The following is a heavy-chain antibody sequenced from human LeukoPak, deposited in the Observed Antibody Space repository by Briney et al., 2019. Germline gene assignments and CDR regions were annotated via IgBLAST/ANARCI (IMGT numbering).Heavy chain of an antibody. CDR3: ARGPPRGSRYFDWLQGGYYFDY. J-gene: IGHJ4*02. V-gene: IGHV3-11*01. Sequence: PGGSLRLSCAASGLTFSDYYMSWIRQAPGKGLEWVSYISSSGSTIYYADSVKGRFTISRDNAKNSLYLQMNSLRAEDTAVYYCARGPPRGSRYFDWLQGGYYFDYWGQGTLVTVSS. CDR1: GLTFSDYY. CDR2: ISSSGSTI. D-gene: IGHD3-9*01.